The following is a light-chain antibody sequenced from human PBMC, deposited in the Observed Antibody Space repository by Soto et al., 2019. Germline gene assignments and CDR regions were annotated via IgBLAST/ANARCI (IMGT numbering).Light chain of an antibody. V-gene: IGKV1-5*03. CDR2: KAS. CDR3: QQYDSYSSWT. CDR1: QSISTW. Sequence: DIQMTQSPSTLSASVGDRVTITCRASQSISTWLAWYQQKPGKAPKLLIYKASGLESGVPSRFSGSGSGTEFSLTISRLRPDGFATYYCQQYDSYSSWTFGQGTKVEIK. J-gene: IGKJ1*01.